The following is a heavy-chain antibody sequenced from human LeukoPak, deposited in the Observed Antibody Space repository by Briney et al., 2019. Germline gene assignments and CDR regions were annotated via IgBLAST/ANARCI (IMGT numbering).Heavy chain of an antibody. CDR2: IYHSGST. CDR1: GGSISSYY. CDR3: ASYGSGSSYSGFDY. J-gene: IGHJ4*02. Sequence: SETLSLTCTVSGGSISSYYWSWIRQPPGKGLEWIGTIYHSGSTYYNTSLKSRVTISVDTSKNHFSLKLRSVTAADTAVYYCASYGSGSSYSGFDYWGQGTLVTVSS. D-gene: IGHD3-10*01. V-gene: IGHV4-59*04.